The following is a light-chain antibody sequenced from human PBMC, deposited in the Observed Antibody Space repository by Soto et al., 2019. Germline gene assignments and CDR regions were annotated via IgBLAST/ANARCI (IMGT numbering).Light chain of an antibody. J-gene: IGKJ3*01. CDR1: QSVSTF. V-gene: IGKV1-39*01. CDR3: QESYSSPFT. Sequence: DIQMTQSPSSLSAAIGDRVIITCRTSQSVSTFLNWYRHKPGEAPRLLIYPASTWHGGVPSRFSGSGSGTEFTLTISRLHPEDFATDYGQESYSSPFTIGPGTRVDVK. CDR2: PAS.